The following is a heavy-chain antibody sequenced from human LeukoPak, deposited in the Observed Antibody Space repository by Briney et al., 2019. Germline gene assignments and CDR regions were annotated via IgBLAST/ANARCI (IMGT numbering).Heavy chain of an antibody. CDR3: ATTSGAGNAFDL. CDR1: RFTFSSYN. J-gene: IGHJ3*01. V-gene: IGHV3-21*01. Sequence: PGGSLRLSCAASRFTFSSYNMNWVRQAPGKGLEWVSSISSGSSYLYYADSVKGRFTISRDNAKNSLYLQMNSLRAEDTAVYYRATTSGAGNAFDLWGQGTMVTVSS. D-gene: IGHD4-17*01. CDR2: ISSGSSYL.